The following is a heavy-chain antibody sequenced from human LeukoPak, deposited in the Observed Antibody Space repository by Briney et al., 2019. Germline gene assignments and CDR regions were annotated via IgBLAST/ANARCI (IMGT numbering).Heavy chain of an antibody. J-gene: IGHJ6*02. CDR3: ARVGDCSSTSCWDGMDV. D-gene: IGHD2-2*01. Sequence: GGSLRLSCAASGFTFSSYDMHWVRQATGKGLEWVSAIGTAGDTYYPGSVKGRFTISRENAKNSSYLQMNSLRAGDTAVYYCARVGDCSSTSCWDGMDVWGHGTTVTVSS. CDR1: GFTFSSYD. V-gene: IGHV3-13*01. CDR2: IGTAGDT.